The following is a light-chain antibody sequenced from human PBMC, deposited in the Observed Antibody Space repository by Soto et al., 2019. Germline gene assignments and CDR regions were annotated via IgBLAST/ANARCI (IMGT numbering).Light chain of an antibody. CDR2: DAS. J-gene: IGKJ1*01. CDR1: QTISSW. Sequence: IQMTQSPATLSGSVGDRVTITCRASQTISSWFAWYQQKPGKAPKLLIYDASSLESGVPSRFRGSGSGTEFTLTISSLQPDDFASYYCQQYNSYSWTFGQGTKVDIK. CDR3: QQYNSYSWT. V-gene: IGKV1-5*01.